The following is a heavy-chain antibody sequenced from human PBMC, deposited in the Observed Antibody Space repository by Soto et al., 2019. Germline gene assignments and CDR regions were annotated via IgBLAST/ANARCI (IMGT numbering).Heavy chain of an antibody. CDR3: AKILQLGDYAYYYYGMDV. J-gene: IGHJ6*01. CDR2: ISYDGSNK. CDR1: GFTFSSYG. V-gene: IGHV3-30*18. Sequence: QVQLVESGGGVVQPGRSLRLSCAASGFTFSSYGMHWVRQAPGEGLEWVAVISYDGSNKYYADSVKGRFTISRDNSKNTLYLQMNSLRAEDTAVYYCAKILQLGDYAYYYYGMDVW. D-gene: IGHD4-17*01.